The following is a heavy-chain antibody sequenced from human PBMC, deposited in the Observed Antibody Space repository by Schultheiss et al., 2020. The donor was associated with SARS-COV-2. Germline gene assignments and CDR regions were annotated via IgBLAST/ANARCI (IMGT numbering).Heavy chain of an antibody. CDR2: IYTSGST. CDR1: GGSISSSSYY. V-gene: IGHV4-61*02. CDR3: ARGYCSSTSCYHDYYYYYMDV. J-gene: IGHJ6*03. Sequence: SETLSLTCTVSGGSISSSSYYWSWIRQPAGKGLEWIGRIYTSGSTNYNPSLKSRVTISLDTPRNQFSLRLTSVTAADTAVYYCARGYCSSTSCYHDYYYYYMDVWGKGTTVTVSS. D-gene: IGHD2-2*01.